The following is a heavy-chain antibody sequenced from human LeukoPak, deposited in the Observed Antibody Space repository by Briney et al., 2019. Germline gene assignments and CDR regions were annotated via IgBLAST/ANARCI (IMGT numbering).Heavy chain of an antibody. Sequence: PGGSLRLSCAASGFTFSSYAMHWIRQAPGKGLEWEAAISYVGSNKYYADSVKGRFTISRDNSKNTLYLQMYMLRAEDTPVFYCSRDWIHACHFWGQGTLVTVFS. CDR2: ISYVGSNK. V-gene: IGHV3-30*04. J-gene: IGHJ4*02. D-gene: IGHD5-18*01. CDR3: SRDWIHACHF. CDR1: GFTFSSYA.